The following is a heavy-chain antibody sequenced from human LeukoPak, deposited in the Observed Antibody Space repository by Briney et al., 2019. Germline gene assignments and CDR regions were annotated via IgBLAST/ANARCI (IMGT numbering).Heavy chain of an antibody. Sequence: SETLSLTCTVSGGAISGSNYFWGWIRQPPGKGLEWIGSIFESGSTSYNPTLESRVTISVDTSKNQFSLKVTSVTAADTAVYYCASTPDYWGQGTLVTVSS. V-gene: IGHV4-39*07. CDR2: IFESGST. J-gene: IGHJ4*02. CDR1: GGAISGSNYF. CDR3: ASTPDY.